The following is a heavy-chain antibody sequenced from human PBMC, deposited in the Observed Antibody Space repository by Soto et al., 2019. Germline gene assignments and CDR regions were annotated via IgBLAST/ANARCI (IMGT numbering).Heavy chain of an antibody. J-gene: IGHJ4*02. Sequence: QVQLQQWGAGLLKPSETLSLTCAVYGGSFSGYYWSWIRQPPGKGLEWIGEINHSGSTNYNPSLKGRVPISVGTSKKQFSLKLSSVAAADKAVYLWARSGGGKAARPGKFWGQGTLGTLFS. CDR2: INHSGST. CDR1: GGSFSGYY. CDR3: ARSGGGKAARPGKF. V-gene: IGHV4-34*01. D-gene: IGHD6-6*01.